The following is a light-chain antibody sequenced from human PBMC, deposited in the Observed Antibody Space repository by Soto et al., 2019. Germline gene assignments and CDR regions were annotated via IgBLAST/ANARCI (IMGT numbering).Light chain of an antibody. J-gene: IGKJ1*01. V-gene: IGKV1-5*03. CDR2: KAS. CDR1: QSISSW. Sequence: DIQMTQSPSTLSASVGDRVTITCRASQSISSWLAWYQQKPGKAPKLLIYKASSLESGVPSRFSGSGSGTEFTLTISSLQTDNFATCYCQQYNSYWPFGQGNKVEIK. CDR3: QQYNSYWP.